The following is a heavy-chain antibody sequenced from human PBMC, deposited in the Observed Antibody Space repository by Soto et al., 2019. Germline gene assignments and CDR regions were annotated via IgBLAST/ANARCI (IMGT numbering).Heavy chain of an antibody. CDR2: IDPSDSYT. Sequence: PGESLKISCKGSGYSFTSYWISWVRQMPGKGLEWMGRIDPSDSYTNYSPSFQGHATISADKSISTAYLQWSSLKASDTAMYYCARHSESLRYFSSYWGQGTLVTVSS. J-gene: IGHJ4*02. CDR1: GYSFTSYW. CDR3: ARHSESLRYFSSY. D-gene: IGHD3-9*01. V-gene: IGHV5-10-1*01.